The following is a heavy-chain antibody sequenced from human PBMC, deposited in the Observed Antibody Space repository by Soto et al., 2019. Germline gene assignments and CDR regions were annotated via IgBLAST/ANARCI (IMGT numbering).Heavy chain of an antibody. Sequence: QVQLVQSGPEVKKPGASVKVSCKASGYTFTTYGISWVRQAPGQGLEWMGWISPYNGDTHYAERFQGRLTMTTDTSATSAYMELRTLSSDDRAVYFCARALSMAQYYYYMDVWGNGITVTVSS. CDR2: ISPYNGDT. CDR3: ARALSMAQYYYYMDV. J-gene: IGHJ6*03. V-gene: IGHV1-18*01. CDR1: GYTFTTYG.